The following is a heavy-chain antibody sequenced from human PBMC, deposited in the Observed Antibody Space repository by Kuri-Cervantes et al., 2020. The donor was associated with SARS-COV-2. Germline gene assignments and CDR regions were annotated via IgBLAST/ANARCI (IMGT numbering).Heavy chain of an antibody. V-gene: IGHV3-30-3*01. CDR2: ISYDGSNK. Sequence: GESLKISCAASGFTFSSYAMHWVRQAPGKGLEWVAVISYDGSNKYYADSVKGRFTISRDNSKNTPYLQMNSLRAEDTAVYYCARDLGVVVPAIDYGMDVWAKGPRSPSP. J-gene: IGHJ6*02. CDR1: GFTFSSYA. D-gene: IGHD2-2*01. CDR3: ARDLGVVVPAIDYGMDV.